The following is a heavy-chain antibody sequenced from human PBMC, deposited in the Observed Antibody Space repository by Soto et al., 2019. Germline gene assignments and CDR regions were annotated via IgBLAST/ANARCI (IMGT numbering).Heavy chain of an antibody. CDR1: GFTFSNAW. CDR2: IKSKTDGGTT. V-gene: IGHV3-15*07. J-gene: IGHJ6*02. D-gene: IGHD2-15*01. Sequence: GGSLRLSCAASGFTFSNAWMNWVRQAPGKGLEWVGRIKSKTDGGTTDYAAPVKGRLTISRDDSKNTLYLQMNSLKTEDTAVYYCTTAMVVAATAYYYYYGMDVWGQGTTVTVSS. CDR3: TTAMVVAATAYYYYYGMDV.